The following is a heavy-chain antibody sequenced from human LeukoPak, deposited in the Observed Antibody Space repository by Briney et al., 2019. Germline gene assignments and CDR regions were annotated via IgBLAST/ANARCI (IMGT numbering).Heavy chain of an antibody. CDR1: GYSISSGYY. CDR3: ARETGTYSAFDY. J-gene: IGHJ4*02. D-gene: IGHD1-26*01. V-gene: IGHV4-38-2*02. CDR2: IYHSGST. Sequence: SETLSLTCTVSGYSISSGYYWAWIRQPPGKGLEWIGTIYHSGSTYSNPSLMSRVTISVDTSKNQFSLRLSSVTAADTAVYYCARETGTYSAFDYWGQGTLVTVSS.